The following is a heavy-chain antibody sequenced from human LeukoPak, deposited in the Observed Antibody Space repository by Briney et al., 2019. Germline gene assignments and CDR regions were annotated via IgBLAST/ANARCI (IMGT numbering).Heavy chain of an antibody. D-gene: IGHD3-10*01. J-gene: IGHJ5*02. Sequence: SETLSLICAVYGGSFSGYYWSWIRQPPGKGLEWIGEINHSGSTNYNPSLKSRVTISVDTSKNRFSLKLSSVTAADTAVYYCARGPLGVRAGGWFDPWGQGTLVTVSS. V-gene: IGHV4-34*01. CDR1: GGSFSGYY. CDR2: INHSGST. CDR3: ARGPLGVRAGGWFDP.